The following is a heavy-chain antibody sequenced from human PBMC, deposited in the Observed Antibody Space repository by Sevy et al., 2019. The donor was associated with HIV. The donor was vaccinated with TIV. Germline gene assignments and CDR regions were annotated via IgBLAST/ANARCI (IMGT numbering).Heavy chain of an antibody. CDR2: LRRSNGSY. CDR3: TRNRGYHTFDH. V-gene: IGHV3-48*02. CDR1: GFTFSIFD. Sequence: GSLRLSCAASGFTFSIFDLDWVRQAPGKGLEWVSYLRRSNGSYMPDYADSVKGRFTISRDNAKNSLYLQMNSLRDEDTAVYYCTRNRGYHTFDHWGQGTLVTVSS. D-gene: IGHD5-12*01. J-gene: IGHJ4*02.